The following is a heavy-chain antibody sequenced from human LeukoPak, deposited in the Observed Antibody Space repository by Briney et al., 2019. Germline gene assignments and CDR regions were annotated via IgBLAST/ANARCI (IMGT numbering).Heavy chain of an antibody. Sequence: GGSLRLSCTASGFTFGDYAMSWVRQAPGKGLEWVGFIRSKAYGGTTEYAASVKGSFTISRDDSKSIAYLQMNSLKTEDTAVYYCTRDGGYYYVYYYYYGMDVWGQGTTVTVSS. D-gene: IGHD3-22*01. CDR1: GFTFGDYA. CDR2: IRSKAYGGTT. CDR3: TRDGGYYYVYYYYYGMDV. J-gene: IGHJ6*02. V-gene: IGHV3-49*04.